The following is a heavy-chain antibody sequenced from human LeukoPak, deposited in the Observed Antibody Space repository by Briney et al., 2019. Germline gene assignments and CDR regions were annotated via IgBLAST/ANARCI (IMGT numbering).Heavy chain of an antibody. J-gene: IGHJ4*02. D-gene: IGHD5-12*01. Sequence: SETLSLTCTVSGGSISSSSYYWGWIRQPPGKGLEWIGSIYYSGSTYYNPSLKSRVTISIDTSKNQFSLKLSSVTAADTAVYYCARRGIVATILGDYWGQGTLVTVSS. CDR2: IYYSGST. CDR1: GGSISSSSYY. CDR3: ARRGIVATILGDY. V-gene: IGHV4-39*01.